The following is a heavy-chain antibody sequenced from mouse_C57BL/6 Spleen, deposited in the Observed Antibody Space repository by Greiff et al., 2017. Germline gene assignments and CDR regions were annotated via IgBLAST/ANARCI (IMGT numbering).Heavy chain of an antibody. D-gene: IGHD1-1*01. V-gene: IGHV1-59*01. CDR3: ARSDYYGSSPFAY. Sequence: QVQLQQPGAELVRPGTSVKLSCKASGYTFTSYWMHWVKQRPGQGLEWIGVIDPSDSYTNYNQKFKGKAPLTVDTSSSTAYMQLSSLTSEDSAVYYCARSDYYGSSPFAYWGQGTLVTVSA. J-gene: IGHJ3*01. CDR1: GYTFTSYW. CDR2: IDPSDSYT.